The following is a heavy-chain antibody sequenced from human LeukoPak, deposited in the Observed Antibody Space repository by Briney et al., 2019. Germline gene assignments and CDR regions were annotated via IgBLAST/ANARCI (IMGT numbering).Heavy chain of an antibody. D-gene: IGHD6-13*01. J-gene: IGHJ4*02. V-gene: IGHV4-31*03. CDR2: IYYSGST. CDR1: GGSISSGGYY. CDR3: ARERIAVAGTGTFDY. Sequence: PSETLSLTCTVSGGSISSGGYYWSWIRQHPGKGLEWIGYIYYSGSTYYNPSLKSRVTISVDTSKNQFSLKLSSVTAADTAVYYCARERIAVAGTGTFDYWGQGTLVTVSS.